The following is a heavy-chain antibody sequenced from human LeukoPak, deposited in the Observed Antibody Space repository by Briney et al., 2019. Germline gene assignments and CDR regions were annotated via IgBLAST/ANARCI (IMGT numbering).Heavy chain of an antibody. D-gene: IGHD6-19*01. V-gene: IGHV3-23*01. J-gene: IGHJ4*02. CDR3: AKSFGGWPDFDY. Sequence: PGGSLRLSCAASGFTFSSYGMSWVRQAPGKGLEWVSAISGSGGSTYYADSVKGRFTISRDNSKNTLYLQMNSLRAEDTAVYYCAKSFGGWPDFDYWGQGTLVTVSS. CDR1: GFTFSSYG. CDR2: ISGSGGST.